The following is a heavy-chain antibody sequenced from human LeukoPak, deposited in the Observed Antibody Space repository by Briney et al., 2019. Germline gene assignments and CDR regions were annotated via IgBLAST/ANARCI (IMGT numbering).Heavy chain of an antibody. V-gene: IGHV3-21*01. CDR2: ISSGSSYI. Sequence: GGSLRLSCAASGFTFSSYSMNWVRQAPGKGLEWVSSISSGSSYIYYADSVKGRFTISRDNAKNSLYLQMNSLRAEDTAVYYCAKWDSSGIDYWGQGTLVTVSS. D-gene: IGHD3-22*01. CDR3: AKWDSSGIDY. CDR1: GFTFSSYS. J-gene: IGHJ4*02.